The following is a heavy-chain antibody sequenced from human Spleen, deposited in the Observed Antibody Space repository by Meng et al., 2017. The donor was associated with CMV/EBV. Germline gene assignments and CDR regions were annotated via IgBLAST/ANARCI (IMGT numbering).Heavy chain of an antibody. Sequence: GGSLRLSCAASGFTFSSYAMHWVRQAPGKGLEWVANIRFDGTNKYHADSVKGRFTISRDNSKNTLYLQMNSLRAEDTAVYYCARGPPYSSSWYPYYYYYGMDVWGQGTTVTVSS. J-gene: IGHJ6*02. V-gene: IGHV3-30*02. D-gene: IGHD6-13*01. CDR2: IRFDGTNK. CDR3: ARGPPYSSSWYPYYYYYGMDV. CDR1: GFTFSSYA.